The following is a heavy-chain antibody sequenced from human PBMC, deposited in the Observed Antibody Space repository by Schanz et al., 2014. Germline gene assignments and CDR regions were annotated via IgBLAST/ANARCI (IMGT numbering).Heavy chain of an antibody. CDR2: ISGSGGST. CDR1: EFTFSTDA. D-gene: IGHD3-10*01. CDR3: ARGGFGEVSYFDY. J-gene: IGHJ4*02. Sequence: DVHLLESGGGLVQPGGSLRLSCAASEFTFSTDAMTWVRQAPGKGLEWVSAISGSGGSTYYADSVKGRFTISRDNSKNTLYLQMNSLRPEDTAVYYCARGGFGEVSYFDYWGQGTLVTVSS. V-gene: IGHV3-23*01.